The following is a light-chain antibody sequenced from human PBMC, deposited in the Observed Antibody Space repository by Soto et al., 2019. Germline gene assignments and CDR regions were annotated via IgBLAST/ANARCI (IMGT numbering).Light chain of an antibody. CDR3: QQYNSWLWT. CDR1: QSVSSN. Sequence: EIVMKQSPATLSVSPGERATLSCRASQSVSSNLAWYQQKPGQTPRLLIYGASTRATGIPARFSGSGSGTEFTLIISSLQSEDSAVYYCQQYNSWLWTFGQGTKVDI. CDR2: GAS. V-gene: IGKV3-15*01. J-gene: IGKJ1*01.